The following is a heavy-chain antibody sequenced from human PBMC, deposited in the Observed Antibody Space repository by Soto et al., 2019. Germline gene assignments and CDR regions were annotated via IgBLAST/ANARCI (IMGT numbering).Heavy chain of an antibody. CDR1: GGTFSGYY. D-gene: IGHD5-18*01. Sequence: PSETLSLTCAVYGGTFSGYYWSWIRQPPGKGLEMIGEINHSGTTNYNPSLKSRVTISVDTSKNQFSLKLSSMTAADTSVYYCARVDTASDFWGQATLVNVSS. J-gene: IGHJ4*02. CDR2: INHSGTT. CDR3: ARVDTASDF. V-gene: IGHV4-34*01.